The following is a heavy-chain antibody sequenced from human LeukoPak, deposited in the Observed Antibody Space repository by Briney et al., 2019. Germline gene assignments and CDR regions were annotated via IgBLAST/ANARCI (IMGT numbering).Heavy chain of an antibody. CDR2: ISSTGSLK. V-gene: IGHV3-48*03. CDR3: ARDGAPRTDY. Sequence: PGGSLRLSCAASGFTFSSYEMNWVRQAPGKGLEWVSYISSTGSLKYYADPVKGRFTISRDNVRNSLYLQMNSLRVEDTAVYYCARDGAPRTDYWGQGTLVTVSS. CDR1: GFTFSSYE. D-gene: IGHD3-16*01. J-gene: IGHJ4*02.